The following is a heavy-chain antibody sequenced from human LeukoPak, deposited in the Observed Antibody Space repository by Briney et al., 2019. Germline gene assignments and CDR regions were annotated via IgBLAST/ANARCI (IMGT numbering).Heavy chain of an antibody. D-gene: IGHD6-13*01. J-gene: IGHJ4*02. CDR2: ISSSSSYI. Sequence: GGSLRLSCAASGFTFSSYSMNWVPRAPGKGLVWVSTISSSSSYIYHADSVKGRFTISRDNAKNSLYLQMNSLSAEDTDVYYCARGQQLVLSEYYFDYWGQGTLVTVSS. CDR1: GFTFSSYS. V-gene: IGHV3-21*01. CDR3: ARGQQLVLSEYYFDY.